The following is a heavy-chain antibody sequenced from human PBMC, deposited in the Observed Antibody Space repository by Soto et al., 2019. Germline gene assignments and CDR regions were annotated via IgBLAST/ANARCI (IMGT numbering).Heavy chain of an antibody. Sequence: GGSLRLSCAASGFTFSSYAMSWVRQAPGKGLEWVSAISGSGGSTYYADSVKGRFTISRDNSKNTLYLQMNSLRAEDTAVYYCAKAISMVRGVIINRRGGHFDYWGQGTLVTVSS. CDR1: GFTFSSYA. V-gene: IGHV3-23*01. J-gene: IGHJ4*02. D-gene: IGHD3-10*01. CDR2: ISGSGGST. CDR3: AKAISMVRGVIINRRGGHFDY.